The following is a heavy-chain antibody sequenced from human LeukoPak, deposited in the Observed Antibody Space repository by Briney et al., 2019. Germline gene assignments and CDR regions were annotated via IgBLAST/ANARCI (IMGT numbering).Heavy chain of an antibody. CDR3: ARDKWDLREDVGGAFDI. J-gene: IGHJ3*02. D-gene: IGHD1-26*01. CDR2: LSRTGSYR. Sequence: PGGSLRLSCVASGFAFSFYTVSWVRHAPGDGLEWVSSLSRTGSYRYYSDSLKGRSTTSRHNAKKSLYLEMKSLRADDTAVYYCARDKWDLREDVGGAFDIWGQGTMVIVSS. CDR1: GFAFSFYT. V-gene: IGHV3-21*01.